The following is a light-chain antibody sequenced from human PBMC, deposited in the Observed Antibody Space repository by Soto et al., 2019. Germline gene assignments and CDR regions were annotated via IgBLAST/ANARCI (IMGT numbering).Light chain of an antibody. V-gene: IGLV2-14*01. CDR3: SSYTSSSTPLYV. J-gene: IGLJ1*01. Sequence: QSALTHPASVSGSPGQSITIFCTGTSSDVGGYNYVSWYQQHPGKAPKLMIYDVSNRPSGVSNRFSGSKSGNTASLTTSGLQAEDEADYYCSSYTSSSTPLYVFGTGTKVTVL. CDR1: SSDVGGYNY. CDR2: DVS.